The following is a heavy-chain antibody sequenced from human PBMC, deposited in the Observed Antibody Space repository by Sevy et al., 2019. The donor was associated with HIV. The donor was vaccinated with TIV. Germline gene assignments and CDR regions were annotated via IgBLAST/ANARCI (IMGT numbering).Heavy chain of an antibody. CDR2: ISSGSSYI. J-gene: IGHJ6*02. Sequence: GGSLRLSCAASGFTFSYYTMNWLRQAPGKGLEWVSDISSGSSYISYTDSVKGRFTISRDNAKNSLYLQMNSLRPEDTAMYFCARDRDYYGSGTFDAWGRGTTVTVSS. D-gene: IGHD3-10*01. V-gene: IGHV3-21*06. CDR1: GFTFSYYT. CDR3: ARDRDYYGSGTFDA.